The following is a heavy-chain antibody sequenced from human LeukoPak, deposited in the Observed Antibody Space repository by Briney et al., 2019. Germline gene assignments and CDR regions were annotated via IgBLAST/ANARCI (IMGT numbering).Heavy chain of an antibody. D-gene: IGHD6-19*01. V-gene: IGHV1-2*02. CDR3: ARDSSGWHNWFDP. CDR1: GYTFTGYY. J-gene: IGHJ5*02. Sequence: ASLKVSCKPSGYTFTGYYIHWARQAPGQGLEWMGWINPNSGGTNYAQKFLGRVTMTRDTSISTAYMELSRLRSDDTAVYYCARDSSGWHNWFDPWGQGTLVTVSS. CDR2: INPNSGGT.